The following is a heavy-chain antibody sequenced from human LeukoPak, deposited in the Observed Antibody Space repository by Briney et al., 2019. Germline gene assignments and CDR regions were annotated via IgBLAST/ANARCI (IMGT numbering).Heavy chain of an antibody. CDR2: ISSSGSTI. Sequence: GGSLRLSCAASGFTFSSYWMSWVRQAPGKGLEWVSYISSSGSTIYYADSVKGRFTISRDNAKNSLYLQMNSLRAEDTAVYYCARDRSTVTTRKRGWAFDIWGQGTMVTVSS. J-gene: IGHJ3*02. V-gene: IGHV3-48*04. D-gene: IGHD4-17*01. CDR3: ARDRSTVTTRKRGWAFDI. CDR1: GFTFSSYW.